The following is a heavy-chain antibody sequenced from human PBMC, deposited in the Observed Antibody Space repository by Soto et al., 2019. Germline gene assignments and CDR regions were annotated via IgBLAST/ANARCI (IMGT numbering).Heavy chain of an antibody. CDR1: GFTFSVYA. CDR2: ISGGAGST. V-gene: IGHV3-23*01. J-gene: IGHJ4*01. Sequence: EVQLLESGGGLVQPGGSLRLSCAASGFTFSVYAMTWVRQAPGKGLEWVSAISGGAGSTYYADSVKGRFTISRDNSKNALYLQMSSLRAEDTTVYYCAKNKGGAVTTSIDYLGQGTLVTVSS. D-gene: IGHD6-19*01. CDR3: AKNKGGAVTTSIDY.